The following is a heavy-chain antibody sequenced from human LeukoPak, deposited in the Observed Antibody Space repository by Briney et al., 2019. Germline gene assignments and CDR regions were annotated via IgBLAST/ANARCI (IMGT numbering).Heavy chain of an antibody. CDR2: IYYSGST. V-gene: IGHV4-39*07. J-gene: IGHJ4*02. Sequence: SETLSLTCTVSGGSISSSSYYWGWIRQPPGKGLEWIGSIYYSGSTYYNPSLKSRVTISVDRSKNQFSLKLSSVTAADTAVYYCARDVTAENYCSSTSCYSWGQGTLVTVSS. CDR1: GGSISSSSYY. D-gene: IGHD2-2*02. CDR3: ARDVTAENYCSSTSCYS.